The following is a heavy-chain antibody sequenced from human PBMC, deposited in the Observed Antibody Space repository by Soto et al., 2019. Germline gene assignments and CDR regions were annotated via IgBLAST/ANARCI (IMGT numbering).Heavy chain of an antibody. D-gene: IGHD6-19*01. J-gene: IGHJ6*02. V-gene: IGHV1-69*13. CDR1: GGTFSSYA. CDR2: IIPIFGTA. Sequence: SVKVSCKASGGTFSSYAISWVRQAPGQGLEWMGGIIPIFGTANYAQKFQGRVTITADESTSTAYMELSSLRSEDTAVYYCARMEGGAVAGTVQTVDGGMDVWGQGTTVTVS. CDR3: ARMEGGAVAGTVQTVDGGMDV.